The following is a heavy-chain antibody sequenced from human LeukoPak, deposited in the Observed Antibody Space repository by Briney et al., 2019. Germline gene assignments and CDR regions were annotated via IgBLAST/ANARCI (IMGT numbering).Heavy chain of an antibody. V-gene: IGHV4-39*01. CDR1: GGSISSSSYY. CDR2: SYYSGST. J-gene: IGHJ4*02. CDR3: ARQLGYCSSTSCYADKVDY. D-gene: IGHD2-2*01. Sequence: SETLSLTCTVSGGSISSSSYYWGWIRQPPGKGLEWIGSSYYSGSTYYNPSLKSRVTISVDTSKNQFSLKLSSVTAADTAVYYCARQLGYCSSTSCYADKVDYWGQGTLVTVSS.